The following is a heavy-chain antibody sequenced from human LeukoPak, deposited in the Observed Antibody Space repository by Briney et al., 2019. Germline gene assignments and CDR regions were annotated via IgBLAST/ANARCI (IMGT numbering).Heavy chain of an antibody. CDR2: IYHSGPT. Sequence: SETLSLTCTVSGYSISSGYYWAWIRQPPGKGLEWIGSIYHSGPTYYNPSLKGRVTISVETSKKQFSLTMRSVTAADSAVYYCAREGTHSSSWYHWFDPWGQGTLVTVSS. V-gene: IGHV4-38-2*02. J-gene: IGHJ5*02. CDR3: AREGTHSSSWYHWFDP. D-gene: IGHD6-13*01. CDR1: GYSISSGYY.